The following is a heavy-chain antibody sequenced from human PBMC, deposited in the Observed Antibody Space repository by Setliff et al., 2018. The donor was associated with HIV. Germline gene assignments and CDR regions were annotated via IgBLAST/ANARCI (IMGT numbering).Heavy chain of an antibody. V-gene: IGHV4-59*01. CDR1: GGSISSYY. D-gene: IGHD6-19*01. CDR2: IYYTGNT. CDR3: ARDVGSGWFNWFDP. Sequence: SETLSLTCSVSGGSISSYYWTWVRQPPGKGLEWVGHIYYTGNTNYNPSLKGRVTMSVDTSKNQFSLNLSSATAADTAVYYCARDVGSGWFNWFDPWGQGTLVTVSS. J-gene: IGHJ5*02.